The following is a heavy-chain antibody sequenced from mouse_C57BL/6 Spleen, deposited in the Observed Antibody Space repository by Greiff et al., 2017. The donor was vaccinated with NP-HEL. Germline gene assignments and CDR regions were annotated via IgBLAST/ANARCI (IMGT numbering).Heavy chain of an antibody. CDR3: ARDYGSSCRFAY. J-gene: IGHJ3*01. CDR2: IYPSDSET. CDR1: GYTFTSYW. V-gene: IGHV1-61*01. Sequence: VQLQQPGAELVRPGSSVKLSCKASGYTFTSYWMDWVKQRPGQGLEWIGNIYPSDSETHYNQKFKDKATLTVDKSSSTAYMQLSSLTSEDSAVYYCARDYGSSCRFAYWGQGTLVTVSA. D-gene: IGHD1-1*01.